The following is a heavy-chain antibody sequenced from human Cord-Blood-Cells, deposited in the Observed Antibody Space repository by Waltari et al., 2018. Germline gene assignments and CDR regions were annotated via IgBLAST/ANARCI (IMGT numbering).Heavy chain of an antibody. Sequence: QVQLVQSGAEVKKPGASVKVSCKASGYTFTGYYMHWVRLAPGQGLEWMGWINPNSGGTNYAQKFQGWVTMTRDTSISTAYMELSRLRSDDTAVYYCARVSFGGDGDYDAFDIWGQGTMVTVSS. D-gene: IGHD4-17*01. CDR2: INPNSGGT. CDR1: GYTFTGYY. V-gene: IGHV1-2*04. CDR3: ARVSFGGDGDYDAFDI. J-gene: IGHJ3*02.